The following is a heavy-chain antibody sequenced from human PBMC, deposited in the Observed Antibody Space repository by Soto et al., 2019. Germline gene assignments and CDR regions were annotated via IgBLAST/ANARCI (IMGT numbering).Heavy chain of an antibody. J-gene: IGHJ4*02. CDR1: GYTFTSYD. Sequence: ASVKVSCKASGYTFTSYDINWVRQATGQGLEWMGWMNPNSGNTGYAQKFRGRVTMTRNTSISTAYMELRSLRSEDTAVYYCARADGVVLFDYWGQGTLVTVSS. V-gene: IGHV1-8*01. CDR2: MNPNSGNT. CDR3: ARADGVVLFDY.